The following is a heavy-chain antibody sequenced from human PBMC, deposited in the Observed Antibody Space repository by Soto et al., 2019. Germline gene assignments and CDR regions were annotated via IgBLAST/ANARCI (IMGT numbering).Heavy chain of an antibody. V-gene: IGHV1-18*01. CDR3: ASSSGSYFSLSEYYFDY. CDR2: ISAYNGNT. CDR1: GYTSTSYG. J-gene: IGHJ4*02. D-gene: IGHD1-26*01. Sequence: ASVKVSCKASGYTSTSYGISWVRQAPGQGLEWMGWISAYNGNTNYAQKLQGRVTMTTDTSTSTAYMELRSLRSDDTAVYYCASSSGSYFSLSEYYFDYWGQGTLVTVS.